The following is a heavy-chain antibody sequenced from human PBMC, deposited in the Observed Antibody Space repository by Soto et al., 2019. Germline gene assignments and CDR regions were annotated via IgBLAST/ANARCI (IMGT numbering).Heavy chain of an antibody. CDR1: GFTFSSYA. D-gene: IGHD2-15*01. CDR2: VSIGGST. V-gene: IGHV3-23*01. J-gene: IGHJ4*02. CDR3: AKRRGAGGYFDY. Sequence: VQLLESGGGLVQPEGSLRLSCATSGFTFSSYAMGWVRQGPGKGLEWVAVVSIGGSTHYADSVRGRFTISRDNSKNTLSLQMNSLTAEDTAVYFCAKRRGAGGYFDYWGQGALVTVSS.